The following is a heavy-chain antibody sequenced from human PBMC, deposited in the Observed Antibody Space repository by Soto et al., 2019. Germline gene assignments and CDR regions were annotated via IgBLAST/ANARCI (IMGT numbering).Heavy chain of an antibody. Sequence: EVQLVESGGGLVQPGGSLRLSCAASGFTVSSNYMSWVRQAPGKGLEWVSVIYSGGSTYYADSVKGRFTIARDNSKNTLYLQMNSLRAEDTAVYDCAREGAGYGSGRFFDYWGQGTLVTVSS. J-gene: IGHJ4*02. V-gene: IGHV3-66*01. CDR3: AREGAGYGSGRFFDY. CDR1: GFTVSSNY. D-gene: IGHD3-10*01. CDR2: IYSGGST.